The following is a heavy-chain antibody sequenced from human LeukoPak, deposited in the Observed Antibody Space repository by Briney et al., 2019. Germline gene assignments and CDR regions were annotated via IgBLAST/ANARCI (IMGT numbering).Heavy chain of an antibody. CDR1: GGSVSSGSYY. CDR3: ARVDCGGGSCYASDI. V-gene: IGHV4-61*01. Sequence: SETLSLTCTVSGGSVSSGSYYWNWIRQPPGKVLEWIGYIYYSGSTNYTPSLKSRVTISVDTSKNQFSLKLSSVTAADTAVYYCARVDCGGGSCYASDIWGQGTMVTVSS. J-gene: IGHJ3*02. D-gene: IGHD2-15*01. CDR2: IYYSGST.